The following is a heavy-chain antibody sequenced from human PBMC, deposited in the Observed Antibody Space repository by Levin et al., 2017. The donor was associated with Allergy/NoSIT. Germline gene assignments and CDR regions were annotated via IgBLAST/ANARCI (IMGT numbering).Heavy chain of an antibody. D-gene: IGHD3-10*01. V-gene: IGHV4-34*01. Sequence: KPSETLSLTCAVYGGSFSGYYWSWIRQPPGKGLEWIGEINHSGSTNYNPSLKSRVTISVDTSKNQFSLKLSSVTAADTAVYYCARSSGWFGEPLDYWGQGTLVTVSS. CDR1: GGSFSGYY. CDR3: ARSSGWFGEPLDY. J-gene: IGHJ4*02. CDR2: INHSGST.